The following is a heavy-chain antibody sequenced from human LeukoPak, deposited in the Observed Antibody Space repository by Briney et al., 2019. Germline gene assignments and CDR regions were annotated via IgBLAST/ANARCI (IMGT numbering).Heavy chain of an antibody. CDR1: GGSVSSGRYY. Sequence: PSETLSLTCTVSGGSVSSGRYYWSWIRQPSGKGLEWIGYIYHSGSTYYNPSLKSRVTISVDTSKNQFSLKLSSVTAADTAVYYCARCRDWFDPWGQGTLVTVSS. J-gene: IGHJ5*02. CDR2: IYHSGST. CDR3: ARCRDWFDP. V-gene: IGHV4-61*01.